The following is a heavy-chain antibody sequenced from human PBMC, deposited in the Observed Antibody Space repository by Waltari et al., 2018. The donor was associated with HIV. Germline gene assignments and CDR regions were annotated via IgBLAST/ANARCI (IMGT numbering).Heavy chain of an antibody. D-gene: IGHD6-13*01. J-gene: IGHJ5*02. Sequence: EVQLVDSGGRLVKPGGPLSLSCTPSGFNFSDYSMNSVRQSPGKGLEWVSSISSSGSFIYYADSVKGRFTISRDNAQNSMYLQMNNLRADDSAMYYCARDSRGTSWSLNWFDPWGQGTLVTVSS. V-gene: IGHV3-21*02. CDR3: ARDSRGTSWSLNWFDP. CDR2: ISSSGSFI. CDR1: GFNFSDYS.